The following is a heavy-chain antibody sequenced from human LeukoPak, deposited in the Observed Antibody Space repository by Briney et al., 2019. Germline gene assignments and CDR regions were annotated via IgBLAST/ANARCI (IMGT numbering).Heavy chain of an antibody. D-gene: IGHD1-1*01. J-gene: IGHJ4*02. Sequence: GGPLRLSCAASGFTFSNYGMHWVRQAPGKALEWVAIISYEGTNTYYADSAKGRFTISRDKSKNTLYLQRNSLRVEDTAVYYCAKDGDNDADHAIDYWGQGTLVTVSS. CDR3: AKDGDNDADHAIDY. V-gene: IGHV3-30*18. CDR2: ISYEGTNT. CDR1: GFTFSNYG.